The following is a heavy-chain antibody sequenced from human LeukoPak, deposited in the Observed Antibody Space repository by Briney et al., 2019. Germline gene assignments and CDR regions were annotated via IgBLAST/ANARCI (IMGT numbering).Heavy chain of an antibody. V-gene: IGHV4-39*07. D-gene: IGHD3-10*01. CDR2: IYYSGSKT. J-gene: IGHJ4*02. CDR1: GGSISSSSYC. Sequence: PSETLSLTCTVSGGSISSSSYCWGWVRQPPGKGLEWIASIYYSGSKTFYNPSLKSRVTISGDTSNNQFSLNLNSVTAADTAVFYCVAYDSGSYRAYFDSWGQGIMVTVSS. CDR3: VAYDSGSYRAYFDS.